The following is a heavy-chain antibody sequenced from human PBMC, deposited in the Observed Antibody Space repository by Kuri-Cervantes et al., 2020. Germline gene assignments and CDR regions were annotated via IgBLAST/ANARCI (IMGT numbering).Heavy chain of an antibody. V-gene: IGHV3-30-3*02. J-gene: IGHJ6*02. CDR2: ISYDGSNK. Sequence: GESLKISCAASGFTFSSYAMHWVRQAPGKGLEWVAVISYDGSNKYYADSVKGRFTISRDNSKNSLYLQMNSLRAEDTALYYCAKSGYLRYYYYGMDVWGQGTTVTVSS. D-gene: IGHD5-12*01. CDR1: GFTFSSYA. CDR3: AKSGYLRYYYYGMDV.